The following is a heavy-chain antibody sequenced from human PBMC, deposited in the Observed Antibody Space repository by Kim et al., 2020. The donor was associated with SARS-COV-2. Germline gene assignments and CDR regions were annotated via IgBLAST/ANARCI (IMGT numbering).Heavy chain of an antibody. Sequence: SETLSLTCTVSGGSISSYYWSWIRQPPGKGLEWIGYIYYSGSTNYNPSLKSRVTISVDTSKNQFSLKLSSVTAADTAVYYCARGGYYGSGSYYNVPTYYYYCYGMDVWGQGTTVTVSS. D-gene: IGHD3-10*01. CDR1: GGSISSYY. CDR3: ARGGYYGSGSYYNVPTYYYYCYGMDV. J-gene: IGHJ6*02. CDR2: IYYSGST. V-gene: IGHV4-59*13.